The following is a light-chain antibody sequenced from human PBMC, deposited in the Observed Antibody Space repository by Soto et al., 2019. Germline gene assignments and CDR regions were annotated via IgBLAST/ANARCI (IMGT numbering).Light chain of an antibody. CDR3: CAYAGSPRYV. CDR2: DVS. CDR1: SSDVGGYNY. J-gene: IGLJ1*01. V-gene: IGLV2-11*01. Sequence: QSALTQPRSVSGSPGQSVTISCTGTSSDVGGYNYVSWYQQHPGKAPTVMIYDVSERPSGVPDRFSGSQSGNTASLTIAGLQAEEEADYYCCAYAGSPRYVFGTGTKLTVL.